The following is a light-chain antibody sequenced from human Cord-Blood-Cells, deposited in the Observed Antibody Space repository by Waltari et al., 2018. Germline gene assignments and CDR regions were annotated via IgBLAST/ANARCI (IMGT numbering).Light chain of an antibody. V-gene: IGKV4-1*01. J-gene: IGKJ1*01. CDR2: WAS. CDR1: QSVLYSSNNKNY. Sequence: DIVMTQSPDSLAVSLGERATINCKSSQSVLYSSNNKNYLAWYQQKPGQPPKLLIYWASTREAVVPDRFSGSGSGTDFTLTSSSLQAEDVAVYYCQQYYSTPTFGQGTKVEIK. CDR3: QQYYSTPT.